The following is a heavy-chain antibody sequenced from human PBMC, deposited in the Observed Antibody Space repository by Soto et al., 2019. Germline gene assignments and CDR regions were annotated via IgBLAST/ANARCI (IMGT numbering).Heavy chain of an antibody. CDR3: VGQMLEARDS. CDR2: IIPVVSMA. CDR1: GGSLASLT. J-gene: IGHJ4*02. Sequence: QVQLVQSGAEMREPGSSVRVSCKASGGSLASLTISWLRQAPGQGLEWMGRIIPVVSMASSAEKFQDRIKIDADKSTNTIYMEVTNLRSDDTAMYYCVGQMLEARDSWGQGTPIIVSS. V-gene: IGHV1-69*02. D-gene: IGHD1-1*01.